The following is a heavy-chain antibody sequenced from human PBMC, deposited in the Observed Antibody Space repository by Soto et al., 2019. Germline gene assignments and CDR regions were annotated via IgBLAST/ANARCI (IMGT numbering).Heavy chain of an antibody. CDR3: AKDRVLSSLKAWLDY. CDR2: ISGSGGST. CDR1: GFTFSSYA. D-gene: IGHD2-2*01. V-gene: IGHV3-23*01. J-gene: IGHJ4*02. Sequence: GGSLRLSCAASGFTFSSYAMSWVRQAPGKGLEWVSAISGSGGSTYYADSVKGRFTISRDNSKNTLYLQMNSLRAEDTAVYYCAKDRVLSSLKAWLDYWRQGTLVTVSS.